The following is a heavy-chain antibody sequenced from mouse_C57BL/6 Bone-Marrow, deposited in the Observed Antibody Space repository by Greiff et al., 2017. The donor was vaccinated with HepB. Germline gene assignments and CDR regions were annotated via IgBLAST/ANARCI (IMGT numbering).Heavy chain of an antibody. CDR3: VSNYYGSRTFDY. CDR1: GFSFNTYA. Sequence: EVKLVESGGGLVQPKGSLKLSCAASGFSFNTYAMNWVRQAPGKGLEWVARIRSKSNNYATYYADSVKDRFTISRADSESMLYLQMNNLKTEDTAMYYCVSNYYGSRTFDYWGQGTTLTVSS. V-gene: IGHV10-1*01. D-gene: IGHD1-1*01. CDR2: IRSKSNNYAT. J-gene: IGHJ2*01.